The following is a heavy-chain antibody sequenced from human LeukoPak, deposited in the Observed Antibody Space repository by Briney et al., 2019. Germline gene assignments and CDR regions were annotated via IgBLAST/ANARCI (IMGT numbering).Heavy chain of an antibody. J-gene: IGHJ4*02. V-gene: IGHV1-69*05. Sequence: APVKVSCKASGGTFSSYAISWVRQAPGQGLEWMGGIIPIFGTANYAQKFQGRVTITTDESTSTAYMELSSLRSEDTAVYYCARETPCGGDCYSSHWGQGTLVTVSS. D-gene: IGHD2-21*02. CDR2: IIPIFGTA. CDR1: GGTFSSYA. CDR3: ARETPCGGDCYSSH.